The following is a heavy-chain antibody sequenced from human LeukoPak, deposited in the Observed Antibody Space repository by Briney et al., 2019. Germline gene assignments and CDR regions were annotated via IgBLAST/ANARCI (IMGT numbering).Heavy chain of an antibody. CDR1: GGSFSGYY. D-gene: IGHD3-16*01. CDR2: INHSGST. Sequence: PSETLSLTCAVYGGSFSGYYWSWIRQPPGKGLEWIGEINHSGSTNYNPSLKSRVTISVDTSKNQFSLKLSSVTAADTAVYYCARGRLHQRWFDPWGQGTLVTVSS. J-gene: IGHJ5*02. V-gene: IGHV4-34*01. CDR3: ARGRLHQRWFDP.